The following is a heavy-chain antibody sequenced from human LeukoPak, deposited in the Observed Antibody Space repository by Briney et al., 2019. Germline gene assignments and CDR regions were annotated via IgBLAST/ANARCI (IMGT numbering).Heavy chain of an antibody. V-gene: IGHV3-53*01. Sequence: GGSLRLSFAASGFTVSSHYMSWVRQAPGKGLEWVSVIYSGGATYYTDSVKGRFTISRDNSKNTVYLQMNSLRAEDTAVYYCARDRGDFDLDYWGQGALVAVSS. CDR1: GFTVSSHY. D-gene: IGHD3-9*01. CDR3: ARDRGDFDLDY. CDR2: IYSGGAT. J-gene: IGHJ4*02.